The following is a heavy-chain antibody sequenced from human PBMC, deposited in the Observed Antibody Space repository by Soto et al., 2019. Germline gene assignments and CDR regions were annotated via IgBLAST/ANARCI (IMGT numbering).Heavy chain of an antibody. Sequence: GGSLRLSCAASGFTFSSYGMHWVRQAPGKGLEWVAVIWYDGSNKYYADSVKGRFTISRDNSKNTLYLQMNSLRAEDAAVYYCARAPDIVVVPAATNMDVWGKGTTVTVSS. J-gene: IGHJ6*03. CDR2: IWYDGSNK. CDR3: ARAPDIVVVPAATNMDV. D-gene: IGHD2-2*01. CDR1: GFTFSSYG. V-gene: IGHV3-33*01.